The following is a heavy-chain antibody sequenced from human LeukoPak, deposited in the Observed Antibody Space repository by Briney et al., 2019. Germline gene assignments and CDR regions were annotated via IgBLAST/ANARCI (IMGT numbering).Heavy chain of an antibody. D-gene: IGHD5-12*01. V-gene: IGHV3-7*01. Sequence: PGGSLRLSCAASGFTFSTYEMNWVRQAPGKGLEWVANIKQDGSEKYYVDSVKGRFTISRDNAKNSLYLRMNSLRAEDTAVYYCARDSSPPEYSGYDLADYWGQGTLVTVSS. CDR1: GFTFSTYE. CDR3: ARDSSPPEYSGYDLADY. J-gene: IGHJ4*02. CDR2: IKQDGSEK.